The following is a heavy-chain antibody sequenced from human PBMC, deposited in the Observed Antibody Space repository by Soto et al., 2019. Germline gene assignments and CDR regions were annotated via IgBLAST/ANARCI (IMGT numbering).Heavy chain of an antibody. J-gene: IGHJ4*02. D-gene: IGHD3-22*01. V-gene: IGHV4-30-4*01. CDR3: ARGRYYDSSGYYAY. CDR2: IYYSGST. CDR1: GGSISSGDYY. Sequence: QVQLQESGPGLVKPSQTLSLTCTVSGGSISSGDYYWSWIRQPPGKGLAWNGYIYYSGSTYYNPSLNSRVTXXVXTXXNHVSLKLSSVTAADTAVYYCARGRYYDSSGYYAYWGQGTLVTVSS.